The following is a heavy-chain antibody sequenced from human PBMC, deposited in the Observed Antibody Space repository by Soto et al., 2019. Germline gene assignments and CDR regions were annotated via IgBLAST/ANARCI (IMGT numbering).Heavy chain of an antibody. CDR1: GFTVSSNY. CDR3: ARGWNHYYYYMDV. Sequence: EVQLVESGGGLVQPGGSLRLSCAASGFTVSSNYMSWVRQAPGKGLEWGSVIYSGGSTYYADSVKGRFTISRDNSKNTLYLQMNSLRAEDTAVYYCARGWNHYYYYMDVWGKGTTVTVSS. CDR2: IYSGGST. D-gene: IGHD1-1*01. V-gene: IGHV3-66*01. J-gene: IGHJ6*03.